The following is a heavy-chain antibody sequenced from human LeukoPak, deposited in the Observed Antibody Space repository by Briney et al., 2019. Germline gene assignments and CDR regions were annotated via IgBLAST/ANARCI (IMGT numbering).Heavy chain of an antibody. CDR3: VKDRWVEY. Sequence: PGGSLRLSCSVSGFTFRDFAMHWVRQAPGKGLEYVSSISSSGVATYYADSVKRRFTISRDNYKNTLYLQMSSLRAEDTAVYYCVKDRWVEYWGQATLVTVSS. J-gene: IGHJ4*02. CDR1: GFTFRDFA. D-gene: IGHD4-23*01. V-gene: IGHV3-64D*09. CDR2: ISSSGVAT.